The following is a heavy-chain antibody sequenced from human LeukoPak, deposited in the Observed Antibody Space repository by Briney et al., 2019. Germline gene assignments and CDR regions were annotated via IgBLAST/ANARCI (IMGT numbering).Heavy chain of an antibody. CDR3: AKDILYSSGWYGFDY. CDR1: GFTFDDYV. CDR2: ISWNSGSI. D-gene: IGHD6-19*01. V-gene: IGHV3-9*01. Sequence: GRSLRLSCAASGFTFDDYVMHWVRQAAGKGLAGVSGISWNSGSIGYAGSVNGRFTLSSDNAKHYLYLPMNSLRAEDTALYYWAKDILYSSGWYGFDYWDQGTLDSVSS. J-gene: IGHJ4*02.